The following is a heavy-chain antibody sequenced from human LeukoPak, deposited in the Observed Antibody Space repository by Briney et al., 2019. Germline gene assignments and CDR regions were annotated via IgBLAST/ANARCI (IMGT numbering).Heavy chain of an antibody. V-gene: IGHV1-46*01. Sequence: ASVKVSCKASGYTFTSYYMHWGRHAPGQGLEWMGIINPSGASTSYAQKFQGRVTMTRDMSKSTVYMELSSLRSEDTAVYYCARDPHNWNYDRFDYWGQGTLVTVSS. J-gene: IGHJ4*02. CDR3: ARDPHNWNYDRFDY. D-gene: IGHD1-7*01. CDR1: GYTFTSYY. CDR2: INPSGAST.